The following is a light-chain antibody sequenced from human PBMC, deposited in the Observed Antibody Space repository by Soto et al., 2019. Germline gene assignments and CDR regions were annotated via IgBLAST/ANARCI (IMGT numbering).Light chain of an antibody. CDR3: QQYDDSPLT. J-gene: IGKJ4*01. Sequence: EIVLTQSPATLSLSPGERATLSCRASQSVDTYLAWYQQKRGQAPRLLIYDASKRATGIPARFSGSGSGTDFTLTIGSLEPEDFAVYYCQQYDDSPLTFGGGTKVDI. CDR1: QSVDTY. V-gene: IGKV3-11*01. CDR2: DAS.